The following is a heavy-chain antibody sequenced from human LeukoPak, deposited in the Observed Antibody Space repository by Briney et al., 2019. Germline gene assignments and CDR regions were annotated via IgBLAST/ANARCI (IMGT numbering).Heavy chain of an antibody. CDR2: ITTSGGST. V-gene: IGHV3-23*01. D-gene: IGHD2-2*01. J-gene: IGHJ4*02. Sequence: PGGSLRLSCAASGFTLSIYDMSWVRQAPGKGLEWVSSITTSGGSTFYADSVMGRFTISRDNSRNTLYLQMNSLRAEDTAVYYCARDGDRYQLLSPLDYWGQGTLVTVSS. CDR3: ARDGDRYQLLSPLDY. CDR1: GFTLSIYD.